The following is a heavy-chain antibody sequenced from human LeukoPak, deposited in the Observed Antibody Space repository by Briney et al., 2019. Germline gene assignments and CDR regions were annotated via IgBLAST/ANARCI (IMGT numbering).Heavy chain of an antibody. D-gene: IGHD3-3*01. CDR3: ARGPHGGFVIIPTEF. CDR2: IDSSSSYI. J-gene: IGHJ1*01. Sequence: GGSLRLTCAASGFTFSSYAMNWVRQAPGKGLEWVSSIDSSSSYIYYADSVKGRFTISRANAKNSLFLQMNSLRAEDTAVYYCARGPHGGFVIIPTEFWGQGTLVTVSS. V-gene: IGHV3-21*01. CDR1: GFTFSSYA.